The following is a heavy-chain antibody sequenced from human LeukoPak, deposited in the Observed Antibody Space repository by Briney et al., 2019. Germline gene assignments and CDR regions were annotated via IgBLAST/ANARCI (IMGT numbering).Heavy chain of an antibody. Sequence: SQTLSLTCTVSGGSISSGDYYWSWIRQPPGKGLECIGYIYYSGSTYYNPSLKSRVTISVDTSKNQFSLKLSSVTAADTAVYYCARVGDISVPAVKDCYFDYWGQGTLVTVSS. CDR2: IYYSGST. D-gene: IGHD2-2*01. CDR1: GGSISSGDYY. V-gene: IGHV4-30-4*01. J-gene: IGHJ4*02. CDR3: ARVGDISVPAVKDCYFDY.